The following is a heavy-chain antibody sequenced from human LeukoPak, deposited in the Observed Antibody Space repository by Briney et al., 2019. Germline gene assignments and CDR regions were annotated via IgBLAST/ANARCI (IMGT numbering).Heavy chain of an antibody. V-gene: IGHV1-24*01. Sequence: ASVKVSCKVSGYTLADLSMHWARRAPGKGLEWVGSSALEDGETIYAQKSQGRVTMTEDTSTDTAYMEVSSLRSDDTAVYYSATAYGGNLVDFWGQGTLVTVSS. D-gene: IGHD1-26*01. J-gene: IGHJ4*02. CDR1: GYTLADLS. CDR2: SALEDGET. CDR3: ATAYGGNLVDF.